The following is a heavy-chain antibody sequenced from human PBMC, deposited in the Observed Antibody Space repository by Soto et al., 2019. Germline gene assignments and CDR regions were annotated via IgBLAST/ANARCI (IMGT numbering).Heavy chain of an antibody. CDR2: IYYSGST. CDR3: ARGGRRSPAMDV. Sequence: QVQLQESGPGLVRPSRTLSLTCTVSGGSISSGGYYWSWIRQHPGKGLEWIGYIYYSGSTYYNPSLKSRVTISVDTSKNQFSLKLSSVTAADTAVYYCARGGRRSPAMDVWGQGTTVTVSS. V-gene: IGHV4-31*03. CDR1: GGSISSGGYY. J-gene: IGHJ6*02.